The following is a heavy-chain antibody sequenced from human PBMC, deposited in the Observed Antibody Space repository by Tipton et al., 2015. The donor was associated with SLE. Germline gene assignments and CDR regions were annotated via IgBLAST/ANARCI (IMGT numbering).Heavy chain of an antibody. J-gene: IGHJ4*02. CDR2: IYSSGRT. Sequence: TLSLTCTVSGGSISSGGYDWTWIRQPPGKGLEWIGNIYSSGRTYDNPSLKSRITMSVDTSKNKFSLNLSSVTAADTAVYYCARGGDPDYFDYWGQGTLVTVSS. CDR1: GGSISSGGYD. CDR3: ARGGDPDYFDY. V-gene: IGHV4-39*07.